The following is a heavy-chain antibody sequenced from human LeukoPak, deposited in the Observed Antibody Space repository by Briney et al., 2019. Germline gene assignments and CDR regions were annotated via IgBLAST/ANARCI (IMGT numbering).Heavy chain of an antibody. J-gene: IGHJ1*01. CDR2: IYSGGNT. V-gene: IGHV3-53*01. D-gene: IGHD2-15*01. CDR3: ASGYCSGGSCSSVYFQH. Sequence: GGSLRLSCAASGFAVNSNYMSWVRQAPGKGLEWVSVIYSGGNTYYADSVKGRFTISRDNAKNTLYLQMNSLRAEDTAVYYCASGYCSGGSCSSVYFQHWGQGTLVTVSS. CDR1: GFAVNSNY.